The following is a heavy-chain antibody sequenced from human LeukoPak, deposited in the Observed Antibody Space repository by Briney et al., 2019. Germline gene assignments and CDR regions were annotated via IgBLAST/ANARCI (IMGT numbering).Heavy chain of an antibody. J-gene: IGHJ4*02. V-gene: IGHV3-66*02. CDR3: AREVYYYDSSGYYGVDY. CDR1: GFTVSSNY. D-gene: IGHD3-22*01. CDR2: IYSGGST. Sequence: GGSLRLSCAASGFTVSSNYVSWVRQAPGKGLEWVSVIYSGGSTYYADSAKGRFTISRDNSKNTLYLQMNSLRAEDTAVYYCAREVYYYDSSGYYGVDYWGQGTLVTVSS.